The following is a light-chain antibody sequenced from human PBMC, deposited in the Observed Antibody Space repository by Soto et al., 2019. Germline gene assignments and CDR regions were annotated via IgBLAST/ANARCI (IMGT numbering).Light chain of an antibody. CDR3: QQRKNWQVT. Sequence: EIVLTQSPGTLSLSPGERATLSCRATESVVSSYLAWYQLKPGQAPRLLIYDASSRATGIPDRFSGSGSETDFTLTISSLEPEDFAVYYCQQRKNWQVTFGQGTRLEI. J-gene: IGKJ5*01. V-gene: IGKV3D-20*02. CDR1: ESVVSSY. CDR2: DAS.